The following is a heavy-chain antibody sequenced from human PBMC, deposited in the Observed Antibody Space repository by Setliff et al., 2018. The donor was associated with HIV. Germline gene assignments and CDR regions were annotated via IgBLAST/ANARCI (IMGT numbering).Heavy chain of an antibody. CDR3: AVVRGANY. J-gene: IGHJ4*02. CDR2: LNHGGTT. Sequence: PSETLSLTCTVSGGSINSHYWSWIRQSPGEGLEWIGTLNHGGTTDYNPSLKSRVTISADTSTNQFSLKLSSMAAADTAVYFCAVVRGANYWGQGTRVTSPQ. V-gene: IGHV4-59*11. D-gene: IGHD3-10*01. CDR1: GGSINSHY.